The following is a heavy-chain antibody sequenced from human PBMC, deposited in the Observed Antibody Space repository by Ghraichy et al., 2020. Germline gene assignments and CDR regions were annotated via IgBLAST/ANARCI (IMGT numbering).Heavy chain of an antibody. CDR3: AKGTGAFGVVVVADS. J-gene: IGHJ4*02. Sequence: GGSLRLSCAASGFTFSDYVMAWVRQAQGKGLEWVSAISGSGVSIYSRDSVKGRFSISRDNSQNTLYLRVNSLTAEDTAVYYCAKGTGAFGVVVVADSWGQGTLVPVSS. V-gene: IGHV3-23*01. CDR1: GFTFSDYV. D-gene: IGHD3-3*01. CDR2: ISGSGVSI.